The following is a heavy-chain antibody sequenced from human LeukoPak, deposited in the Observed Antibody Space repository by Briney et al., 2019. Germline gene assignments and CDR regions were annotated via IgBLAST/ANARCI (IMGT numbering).Heavy chain of an antibody. CDR3: AVITGTAFDY. Sequence: PSETLSLTCTVSGGSFSSSTYYWGWIRQPRGKGLDWIGIIYYSGSTYYNPSLKSRVTISVDTSKNQFSLKLSSVTAADTAVYYCAVITGTAFDYWGQGTLVTVSS. CDR2: IYYSGST. D-gene: IGHD1-7*01. J-gene: IGHJ4*02. V-gene: IGHV4-39*01. CDR1: GGSFSSSTYY.